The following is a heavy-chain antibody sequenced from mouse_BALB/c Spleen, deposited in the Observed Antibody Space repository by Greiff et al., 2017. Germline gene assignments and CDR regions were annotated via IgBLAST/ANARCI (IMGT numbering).Heavy chain of an antibody. V-gene: IGHV10-1*02. CDR1: GFTFNTYA. CDR3: VRHPVGATRAMDY. Sequence: EVNVVESGGGLVQPKGSLKLSCAASGFTFNTYAMNWVRQAPGKGLEWVARIRSKSNNYATYYADSVKDRFTISRDDSQSMLYLQMNNLKTEDTAMYYCVRHPVGATRAMDYWGQGTSVTVSS. D-gene: IGHD3-1*01. J-gene: IGHJ4*01. CDR2: IRSKSNNYAT.